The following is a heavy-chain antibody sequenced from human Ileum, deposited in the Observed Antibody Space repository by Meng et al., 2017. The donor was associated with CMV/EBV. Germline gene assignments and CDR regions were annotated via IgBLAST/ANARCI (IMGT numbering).Heavy chain of an antibody. CDR1: GFSFGDYY. V-gene: IGHV3-11*01. CDR2: ITGPGTTI. J-gene: IGHJ4*02. CDR3: ARGNYGFDY. Sequence: LSCAASGFSFGDYYMPWIRQAPGKGLEWISYITGPGTTIYYADSVKGRFTISRDNAKNSLYLQMNSLRADDTAVYYCARGNYGFDYWGQGTLVTVSS. D-gene: IGHD4-17*01.